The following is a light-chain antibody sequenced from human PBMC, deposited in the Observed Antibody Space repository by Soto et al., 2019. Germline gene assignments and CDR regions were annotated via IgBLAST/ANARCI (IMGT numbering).Light chain of an antibody. CDR1: QSISNY. J-gene: IGKJ4*01. CDR3: QRSYGTPLT. V-gene: IGKV1-39*01. CDR2: AAS. Sequence: DMEMTQSPSSLSASVGDRVTITCRASQSISNYLNWYQHKPGKVPKLLIYAASSLQSGVPTRFSGIGSGTDFTLTINSLQPEDYASYYCQRSYGTPLTFGGGPKIEIK.